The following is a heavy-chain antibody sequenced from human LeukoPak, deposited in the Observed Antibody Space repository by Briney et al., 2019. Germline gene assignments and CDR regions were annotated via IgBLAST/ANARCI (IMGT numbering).Heavy chain of an antibody. CDR2: IHYSGST. CDR3: ARIIAAAGTYYYYYYMDV. CDR1: GGSIGSYY. V-gene: IGHV4-59*08. D-gene: IGHD6-13*01. J-gene: IGHJ6*03. Sequence: SETLSLTCTVSGGSIGSYYWSWIRQPPGKGLEWIGYIHYSGSTNHNPSLKSRVTISVDTSKNQFSLKLSSVTAADTAVYYCARIIAAAGTYYYYYYMDVWGKGTTVTISS.